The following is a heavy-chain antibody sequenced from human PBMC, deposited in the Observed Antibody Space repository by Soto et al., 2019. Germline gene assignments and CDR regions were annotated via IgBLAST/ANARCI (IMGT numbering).Heavy chain of an antibody. CDR1: GFTFSSYG. V-gene: IGHV3-33*01. CDR2: IWYDGSNK. Sequence: GGSLRLSCAASGFTFSSYGMHWVRQAPGKGLEWVAVIWYDGSNKYYADSVKGRFTISRDNSKNTLYLQMNSLRAEDTAVYYCARAPIYDSSGYYNYWGQGTLVTVSS. CDR3: ARAPIYDSSGYYNY. J-gene: IGHJ4*02. D-gene: IGHD3-22*01.